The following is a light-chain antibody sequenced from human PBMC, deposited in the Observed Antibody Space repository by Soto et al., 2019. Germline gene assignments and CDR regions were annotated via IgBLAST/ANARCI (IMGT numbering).Light chain of an antibody. CDR1: SSDVGGYNY. Sequence: QSALTQPPSASGSPGQSVTISCTGTSSDVGGYNYVSWYQQHPGKAPKLMIYEVSKRPSGVPERFSGSKSGNTASLTVSGLQAEDAADYCCTSYAGSNNLVFGGGTKLTVL. CDR3: TSYAGSNNLV. V-gene: IGLV2-8*01. CDR2: EVS. J-gene: IGLJ3*02.